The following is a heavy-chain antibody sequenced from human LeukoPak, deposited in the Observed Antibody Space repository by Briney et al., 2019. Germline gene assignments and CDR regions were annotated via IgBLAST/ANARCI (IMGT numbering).Heavy chain of an antibody. CDR2: IIPIFGTA. Sequence: SVKVSCKASGYTFTSYGISWVRQAPGQGLEWMGGIIPIFGTANYAQKFQGRVTITADKSTSTAYMELSSLRSEDTAVYYCARETVEMATISAQYYFDYWGQGTLVTVSS. D-gene: IGHD5-24*01. J-gene: IGHJ4*02. CDR1: GYTFTSYG. V-gene: IGHV1-69*06. CDR3: ARETVEMATISAQYYFDY.